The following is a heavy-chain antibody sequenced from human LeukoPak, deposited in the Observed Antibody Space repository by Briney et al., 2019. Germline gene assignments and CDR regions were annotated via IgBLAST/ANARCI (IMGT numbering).Heavy chain of an antibody. CDR1: GGSISSYY. J-gene: IGHJ6*02. Sequence: PSETLSLTCTVSGGSISSYYWSWIRQPPGKGLEWIGYIYYSGSTNYNPSLKSRVTISVDTSKNQFSLKLSSVTAADTAVYYCARDRRIVNYYYGMDVWGRGTTVTVSS. D-gene: IGHD1-26*01. CDR2: IYYSGST. CDR3: ARDRRIVNYYYGMDV. V-gene: IGHV4-59*01.